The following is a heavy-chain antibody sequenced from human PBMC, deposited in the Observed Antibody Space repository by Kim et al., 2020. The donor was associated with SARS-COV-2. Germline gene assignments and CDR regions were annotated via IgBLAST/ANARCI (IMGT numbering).Heavy chain of an antibody. J-gene: IGHJ3*02. Sequence: QKLQGRVTMSTDTATSTAYMELRSLRSDDTAVYYCARDGGGQQLTSAFDIWGQGTMVTVSS. D-gene: IGHD6-13*01. CDR3: ARDGGGQQLTSAFDI. V-gene: IGHV1-18*01.